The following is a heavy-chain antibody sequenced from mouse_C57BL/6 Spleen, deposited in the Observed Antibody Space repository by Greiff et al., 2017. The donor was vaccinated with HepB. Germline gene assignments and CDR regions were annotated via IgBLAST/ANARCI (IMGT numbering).Heavy chain of an antibody. V-gene: IGHV1-59*01. D-gene: IGHD2-1*01. CDR1: GYTFTSYW. Sequence: VQLQQPGAELVRPGTSVKLSCKASGYTFTSYWMHWVKQRPGQGLEWIGVIDPSDSYTNYNQKFKGKATLTVDTSSSTAYMQLSSLTSEDSAVYYCARMKNVYYGNYNAMDYWGQGTSVTVSS. CDR2: IDPSDSYT. J-gene: IGHJ4*01. CDR3: ARMKNVYYGNYNAMDY.